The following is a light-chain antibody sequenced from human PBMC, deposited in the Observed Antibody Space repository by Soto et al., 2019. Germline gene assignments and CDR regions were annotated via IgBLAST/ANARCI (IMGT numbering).Light chain of an antibody. Sequence: DIQMTQSPSTLSASVGDRVTITCRASQSISSWLAWYQQKPGKAPKLLIYDASSLESGVPSRFSGSESGTEFTLTISSLQPDDFATYYCQQYNSYSGGFGPGTKVDIK. CDR1: QSISSW. CDR2: DAS. J-gene: IGKJ3*01. CDR3: QQYNSYSGG. V-gene: IGKV1-5*01.